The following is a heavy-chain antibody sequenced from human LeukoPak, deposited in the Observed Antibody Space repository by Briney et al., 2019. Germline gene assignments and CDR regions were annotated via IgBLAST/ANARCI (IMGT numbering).Heavy chain of an antibody. CDR2: ISSNGGST. D-gene: IGHD6-13*01. J-gene: IGHJ4*02. CDR3: VKDGAAAGTLFLFGY. CDR1: GFTFSSYA. Sequence: GGSLRLSCSASGFTFSSYAMHLVRQAPGKGLEYVSAISSNGGSTYYADSVKGRFTISRDNSKNTLYLQMSSLRAEDTAVYYCVKDGAAAGTLFLFGYWGQGTLVTVSS. V-gene: IGHV3-64D*09.